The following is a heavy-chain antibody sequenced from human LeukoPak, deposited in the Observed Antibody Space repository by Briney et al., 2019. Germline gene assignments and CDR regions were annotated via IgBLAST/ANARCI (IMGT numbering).Heavy chain of an antibody. CDR1: GFTFSSYE. CDR2: ISSSGSTI. D-gene: IGHD3-10*01. CDR3: ARFPVEAWFGEYRGGPIDY. Sequence: GGSLRLSCAASGFTFSSYEMNWVRQAPGKGLEWVSYISSSGSTIYYADSVKGRFTISRDNAKNSLYLQMNSLRAEDTAVYYCARFPVEAWFGEYRGGPIDYWGQGTLVTVSS. V-gene: IGHV3-48*03. J-gene: IGHJ4*02.